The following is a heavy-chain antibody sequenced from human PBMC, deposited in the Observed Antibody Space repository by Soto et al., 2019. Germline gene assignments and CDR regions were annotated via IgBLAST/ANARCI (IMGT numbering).Heavy chain of an antibody. CDR1: GDSISSGRYY. D-gene: IGHD5-18*01. CDR2: IYHSGST. V-gene: IGHV4-61*01. CDR3: AKHGYYEYFQH. Sequence: KPSEILSLACAVSGDSISSGRYYWSWIRQPPGEGLEWIGYIYHSGSTNYNPSLKSRITISVDTSKNQFSLNLRSVTAADTAMYYCAKHGYYEYFQHWGQGTLVTVS. J-gene: IGHJ1*01.